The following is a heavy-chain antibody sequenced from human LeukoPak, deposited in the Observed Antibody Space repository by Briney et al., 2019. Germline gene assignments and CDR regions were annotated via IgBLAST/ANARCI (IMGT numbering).Heavy chain of an antibody. CDR1: GFTFSSYG. J-gene: IGHJ4*02. Sequence: PGGSLRLSCAASGFTFSSYGMHWVRQAPGKGLEWVAVISYDGSNKYYADSVKGRFTISRDNSKNTLYLQMNSLRAEDTAVYYCAKEEFTYWGRGTLVTVSS. D-gene: IGHD3-10*01. CDR2: ISYDGSNK. V-gene: IGHV3-30*18. CDR3: AKEEFTY.